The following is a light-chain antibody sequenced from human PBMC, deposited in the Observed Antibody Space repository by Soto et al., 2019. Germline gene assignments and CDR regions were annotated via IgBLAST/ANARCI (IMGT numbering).Light chain of an antibody. Sequence: QSVLTQPPSASGTPGQRVTISCSGSSSNIGSNYVYWYQQLPGTAPKLLIYRNNQRPSGVPDRFSGSTSGTSASLAISGVRSEDEADYYCAAWDDSLSGMVFGGGTKLTVL. CDR3: AAWDDSLSGMV. CDR1: SSNIGSNY. CDR2: RNN. V-gene: IGLV1-47*01. J-gene: IGLJ2*01.